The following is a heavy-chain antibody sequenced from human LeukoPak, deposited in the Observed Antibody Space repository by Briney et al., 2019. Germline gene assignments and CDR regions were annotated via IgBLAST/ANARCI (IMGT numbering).Heavy chain of an antibody. D-gene: IGHD3-10*01. CDR2: VSYDGSNT. CDR3: AKFNVRNYGSFDP. J-gene: IGHJ5*02. V-gene: IGHV3-30*18. Sequence: VSYDGSNTYYADSVKGRFTISRDNSKNTLYLQMNSLRAEDTAVYYCAKFNVRNYGSFDPWGQGALVTVSS.